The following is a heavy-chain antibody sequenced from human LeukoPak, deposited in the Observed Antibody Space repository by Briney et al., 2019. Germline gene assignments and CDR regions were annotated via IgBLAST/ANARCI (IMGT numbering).Heavy chain of an antibody. Sequence: ASVKVSCKASGYTFTSYDINWVRQATGQGLEWMGWMNPNSGNTGYAQKFQGRVTITGNTSISTAYMELMSLRTEDTAVYYCARAPAWTGSYYHMDVWGKGTTVTVSS. CDR2: MNPNSGNT. V-gene: IGHV1-8*03. J-gene: IGHJ6*03. CDR1: GYTFTSYD. CDR3: ARAPAWTGSYYHMDV. D-gene: IGHD3/OR15-3a*01.